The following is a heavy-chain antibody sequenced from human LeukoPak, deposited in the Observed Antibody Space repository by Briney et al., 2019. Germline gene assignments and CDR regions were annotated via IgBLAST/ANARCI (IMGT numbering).Heavy chain of an antibody. CDR3: ARRVAAIQGLFDY. Sequence: GGSLRLSCAASGFTLSDYYMRWIRQAPGKGLEWVSYITNSGGTIYYADSVKGRFTISRDNAKNSLYVQMNSLRDEDTAVYYCARRVAAIQGLFDYWGQGTLVTVSS. J-gene: IGHJ4*02. D-gene: IGHD2-15*01. CDR1: GFTLSDYY. V-gene: IGHV3-11*04. CDR2: ITNSGGTI.